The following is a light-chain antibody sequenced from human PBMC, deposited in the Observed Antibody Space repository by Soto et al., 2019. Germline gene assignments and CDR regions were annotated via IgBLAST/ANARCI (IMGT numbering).Light chain of an antibody. V-gene: IGKV1-5*03. Sequence: DIQMTQSPSTLSASVGDRVTITCRASQSISSWLSWYQQKPGKVPKLLIYMASGLHSGVPSRFSGSGSGTEFTLNISSVQADDFATYYCLHYNRYPYTFGQGTRLEIK. CDR1: QSISSW. CDR2: MAS. CDR3: LHYNRYPYT. J-gene: IGKJ5*01.